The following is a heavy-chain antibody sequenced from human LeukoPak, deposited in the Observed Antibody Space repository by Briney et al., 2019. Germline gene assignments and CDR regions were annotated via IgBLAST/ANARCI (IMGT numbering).Heavy chain of an antibody. V-gene: IGHV1-46*01. J-gene: IGHJ4*02. CDR3: ARELLWFEGNDY. CDR2: INPSGGSR. CDR1: GYTFTSYY. D-gene: IGHD3-10*01. Sequence: ASVQVSCQASGYTFTSYYMHWVRQAPAQGLEWMGIINPSGGSRSYAQQFRGRVTMTQDTSTSTVYMELSSLRSEDTAVYYCARELLWFEGNDYWGQGTLVTVSS.